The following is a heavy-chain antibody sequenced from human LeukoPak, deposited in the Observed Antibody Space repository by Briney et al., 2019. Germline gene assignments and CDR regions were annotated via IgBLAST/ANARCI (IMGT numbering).Heavy chain of an antibody. CDR1: GYTFTGYY. V-gene: IGHV1-46*01. Sequence: RASVKVSCKASGYTFTGYYIHWVRQAPGQGLEWMGVINPSGGSTTYAQKFQGRVTMTRDTSTSSVYMELSSLRFEDTAVYYCARELHSSGYYYFDFWGQGTLVTVSS. D-gene: IGHD6-19*01. J-gene: IGHJ4*02. CDR3: ARELHSSGYYYFDF. CDR2: INPSGGST.